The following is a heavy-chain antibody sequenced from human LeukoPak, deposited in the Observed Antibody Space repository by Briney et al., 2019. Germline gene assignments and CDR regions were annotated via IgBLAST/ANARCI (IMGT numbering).Heavy chain of an antibody. D-gene: IGHD3-16*01. V-gene: IGHV3-23*01. CDR3: ARSRGPTTFGGVHDY. J-gene: IGHJ4*02. CDR2: ISASGGST. Sequence: AGGSLRLSCAASGFTFSSSAMSWVRQVPGKGLEWVSGISASGGSTSYADSVKGRFTISRDNSKNTLYLQMNSLRAEDTAVYSCARSRGPTTFGGVHDYWGQGTLVTVSS. CDR1: GFTFSSSA.